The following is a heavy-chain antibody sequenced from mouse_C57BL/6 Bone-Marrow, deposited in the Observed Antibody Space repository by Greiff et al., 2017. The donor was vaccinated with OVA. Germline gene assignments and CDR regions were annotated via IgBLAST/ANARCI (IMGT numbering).Heavy chain of an antibody. CDR1: GFSLTSYG. V-gene: IGHV2-6-1*01. Sequence: QVQLQQSGPGLVAPSQSLSITCTVSGFSLTSYGVHWVRQPPGKGLEWLVVIWSDGSTTYNSALKSRLSISKDNSKSQVFLKMNSLQTDDTAMYYCARQFYDGGYAMDYWGQGTSVTVSS. J-gene: IGHJ4*01. CDR3: ARQFYDGGYAMDY. CDR2: IWSDGST. D-gene: IGHD2-3*01.